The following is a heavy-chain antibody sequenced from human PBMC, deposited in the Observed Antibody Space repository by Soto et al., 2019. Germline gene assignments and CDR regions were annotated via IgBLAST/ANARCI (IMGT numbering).Heavy chain of an antibody. CDR1: GGTFSSYT. Sequence: QVQLVQSGAEVKKPGSSVKVSCKASGGTFSSYTISWVRQAPGQGLEWMGRIIPILGIANYAQKFQGRVTITEDKSTSKAYMERSSMRSEYTAVYYCARGGDGYNSDYWGQGTLVTVSS. V-gene: IGHV1-69*02. D-gene: IGHD5-12*01. J-gene: IGHJ4*02. CDR2: IIPILGIA. CDR3: ARGGDGYNSDY.